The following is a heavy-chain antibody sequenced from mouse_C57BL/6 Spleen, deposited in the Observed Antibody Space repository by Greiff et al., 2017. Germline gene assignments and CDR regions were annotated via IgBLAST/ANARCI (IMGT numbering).Heavy chain of an antibody. D-gene: IGHD1-1*01. CDR3: AREYYGSRGAMDY. V-gene: IGHV1-53*01. Sequence: QVQLQQPGAELVKPGASVKLSCKASGYTFTSYWMHWVKQRPGQGLEWIGKINPSSGGTNYNEKFKSKATLTVDKSSSTAYMQLSSLTSEDSAVYYCAREYYGSRGAMDYWGQGTSVTVSS. CDR1: GYTFTSYW. J-gene: IGHJ4*01. CDR2: INPSSGGT.